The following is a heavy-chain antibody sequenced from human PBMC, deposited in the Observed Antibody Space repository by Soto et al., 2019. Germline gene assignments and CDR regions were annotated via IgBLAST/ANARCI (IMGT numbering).Heavy chain of an antibody. CDR3: ARGREITFGGVIVIGLSFDY. CDR2: INHSGST. Sequence: SETLSLTCAVYGGSFSGYYWSWIRQPPGKGLEWIGEINHSGSTNYNPSLKSRVTISVDTSKNQFSLKLSSGTAADTAVYYCARGREITFGGVIVIGLSFDYWGQGTLVTVS. CDR1: GGSFSGYY. V-gene: IGHV4-34*01. D-gene: IGHD3-16*02. J-gene: IGHJ4*02.